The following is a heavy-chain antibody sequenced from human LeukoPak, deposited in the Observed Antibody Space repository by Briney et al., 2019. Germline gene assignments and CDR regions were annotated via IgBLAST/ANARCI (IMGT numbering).Heavy chain of an antibody. CDR2: IYYSGST. CDR3: ARERGAYGDYSFTDY. Sequence: SETLSLTCTVSGASINSYYWSWIRQPPGKGLEWIGYIYYSGSTNYNPSLKSRVTISVDTSKNQFSLKLSSVTAADTAVYYCARERGAYGDYSFTDYWGQGTLVTVSS. D-gene: IGHD4-17*01. V-gene: IGHV4-59*12. CDR1: GASINSYY. J-gene: IGHJ4*02.